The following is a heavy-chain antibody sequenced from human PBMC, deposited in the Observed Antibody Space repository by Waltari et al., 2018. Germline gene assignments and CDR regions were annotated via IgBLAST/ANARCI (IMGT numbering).Heavy chain of an antibody. D-gene: IGHD2-21*02. V-gene: IGHV1-2*02. CDR2: INPNSCGT. J-gene: IGHJ4*02. Sequence: QVQLVQSGAEVKKPGASVKVSCKASGYTFTGYYMHWVRQAPGQGLEWMGWINPNSCGTNYAQKFQGRVTMTRDTSISTAYMELSRLRSDDTAVYYCARLGVTAIPPLDYWGQGTLVTVSS. CDR3: ARLGVTAIPPLDY. CDR1: GYTFTGYY.